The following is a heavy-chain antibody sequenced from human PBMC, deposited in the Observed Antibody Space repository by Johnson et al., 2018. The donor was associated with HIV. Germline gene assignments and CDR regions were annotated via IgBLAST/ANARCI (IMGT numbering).Heavy chain of an antibody. CDR3: VKDRGRPGTPAGLEI. CDR2: ISYDGTNK. D-gene: IGHD3-16*01. V-gene: IGHV3-30*04. J-gene: IGHJ3*02. CDR1: GFTFSSYA. Sequence: QGQLVESGGGVVQPGRSLRLSCAASGFTFSSYAMHWVRQAPGKGLEWVAVISYDGTNKYYADSVKGRFTITRDNFKNTLFLQMNSRKVEDTAEYYCVKDRGRPGTPAGLEIWGQGTVVTVSS.